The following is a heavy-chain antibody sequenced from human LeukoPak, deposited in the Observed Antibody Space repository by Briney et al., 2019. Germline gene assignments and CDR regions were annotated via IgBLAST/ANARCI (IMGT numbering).Heavy chain of an antibody. J-gene: IGHJ1*01. CDR3: ARDMGSMVRGAEYFQH. CDR1: GFTFNSYA. CDR2: ISYDGSNK. Sequence: PGRSLRLSCAASGFTFNSYAMHWVRQAPGKGLEWVAVISYDGSNKYYADSVKGRFTISRDNSKNTLYLQMNSLRAEDTAVYYCARDMGSMVRGAEYFQHWGQGTLVTVSS. D-gene: IGHD3-10*01. V-gene: IGHV3-30*04.